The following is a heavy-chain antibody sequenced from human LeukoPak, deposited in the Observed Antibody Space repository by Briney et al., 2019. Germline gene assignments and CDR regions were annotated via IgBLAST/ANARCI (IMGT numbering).Heavy chain of an antibody. CDR1: GYTFTSYG. J-gene: IGHJ5*02. CDR2: ISPSGGST. Sequence: ASVKVSCKASGYTFTSYGISWVRQAPGQGPECMGVISPSGGSTTYAQKFQGRVTLTRDMSTSTDYLELSSLRSEDTAVYYCARDNSVRDEAWWFNPWGQGTLVTVSS. CDR3: ARDNSVRDEAWWFNP. D-gene: IGHD5-24*01. V-gene: IGHV1-46*01.